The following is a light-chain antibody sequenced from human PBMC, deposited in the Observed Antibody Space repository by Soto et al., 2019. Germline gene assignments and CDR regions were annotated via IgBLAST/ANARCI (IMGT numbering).Light chain of an antibody. CDR2: FAS. J-gene: IGKJ3*01. Sequence: DIGMTQSPSSVSASVGDRVTLTCRASQGIGDRLAWYQQKPGKVPQLLIYFASTLGSGVPSRFSGSGSGTDFILTINTLQADDFATYYCLHSYTYPRTFGRGTKVDIK. CDR3: LHSYTYPRT. V-gene: IGKV1-12*01. CDR1: QGIGDR.